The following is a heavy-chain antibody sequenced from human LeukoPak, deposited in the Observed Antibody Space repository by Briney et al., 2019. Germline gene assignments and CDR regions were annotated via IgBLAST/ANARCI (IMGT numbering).Heavy chain of an antibody. Sequence: PSETLSLTCTVSGGSISSRSYYWGWIRQPPGKGLEWIGSIYYSGSTYYNPSLKSRVTISVDTSKNQFSLKLRFVTAADTAVYYCARRVTIFGVVTQNTLYYMDVWGKGTTVTVSS. V-gene: IGHV4-39*07. CDR2: IYYSGST. CDR1: GGSISSRSYY. J-gene: IGHJ6*03. CDR3: ARRVTIFGVVTQNTLYYMDV. D-gene: IGHD3-3*01.